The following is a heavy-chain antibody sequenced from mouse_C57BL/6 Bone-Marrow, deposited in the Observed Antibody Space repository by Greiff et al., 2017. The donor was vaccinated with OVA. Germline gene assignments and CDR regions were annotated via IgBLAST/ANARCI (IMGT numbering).Heavy chain of an antibody. CDR3: ARGTTPVEDWFAY. V-gene: IGHV2-9-1*01. CDR2: IWTGGGT. J-gene: IGHJ3*01. D-gene: IGHD1-1*01. CDR1: GFSLTSYA. Sequence: VKLMESGPGLVAPSQSLSITCTVSGFSLTSYAISWVRQPPGKGLEWLGVIWTGGGTNYNSALKSRLSISKDNSKSQIFLKRNSLQTDDAARYYSARGTTPVEDWFAYWGQGTLVTVSA.